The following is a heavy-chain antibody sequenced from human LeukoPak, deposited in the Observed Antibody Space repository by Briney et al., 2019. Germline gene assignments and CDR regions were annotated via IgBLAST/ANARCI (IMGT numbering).Heavy chain of an antibody. V-gene: IGHV3-23*01. CDR2: ISGSGGST. J-gene: IGHJ4*02. D-gene: IGHD3-10*01. Sequence: GGSLRLSCAASGLTFSSYAMSWVRQAPGKGLEWVSGISGSGGSTYYADSVKGRFTISRDNSKNTLYLQMNSLRAEDTAVYYCAKDSVPYYYGSGSYPDYWGQGTLVTVSS. CDR1: GLTFSSYA. CDR3: AKDSVPYYYGSGSYPDY.